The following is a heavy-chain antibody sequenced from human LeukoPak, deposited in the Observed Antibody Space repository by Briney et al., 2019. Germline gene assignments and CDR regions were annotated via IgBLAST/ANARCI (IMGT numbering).Heavy chain of an antibody. J-gene: IGHJ6*02. CDR2: INAGNGNT. CDR1: GYTFTSYA. V-gene: IGHV1-3*01. CDR3: ARVLDPKYGMDV. Sequence: SVKVSCKASGYTFTSYAMHWVRQAPGQRLEWMGWINAGNGNTKYSQKFQGRVTITRDTSASTAYMELSSLRSEDTAVYYCARVLDPKYGMDVWGQGTTVTVSS.